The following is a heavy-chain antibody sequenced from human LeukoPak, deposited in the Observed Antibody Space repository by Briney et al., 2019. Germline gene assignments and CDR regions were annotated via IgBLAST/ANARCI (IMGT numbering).Heavy chain of an antibody. CDR3: AKGLWRGDYVFDY. D-gene: IGHD4-17*01. CDR2: IRYDGSNK. V-gene: IGHV3-30*02. CDR1: GFTFSSYG. Sequence: GGSLRLSCAASGFTFSSYGMHWVRQAPGKGLEWVAFIRYDGSNKYYADSVKGRFTISRDNSKNTLYLQMNSLRAEDTALYYCAKGLWRGDYVFDYWGQGTLVTVSS. J-gene: IGHJ4*02.